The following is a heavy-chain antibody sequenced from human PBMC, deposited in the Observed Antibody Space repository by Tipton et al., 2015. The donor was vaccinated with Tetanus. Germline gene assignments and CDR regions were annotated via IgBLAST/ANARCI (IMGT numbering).Heavy chain of an antibody. CDR3: ARPYGSGSDDAFDI. V-gene: IGHV3-11*01. Sequence: SLRLSCAASGFTFSDYYMSWIRQAPGKGLEWVSYISSSGSTIYYADPVKGRFTISRDNAKNSLYLQMNSLRAEDTAVYYCARPYGSGSDDAFDIWGQGTMVTVSS. CDR2: ISSSGSTI. CDR1: GFTFSDYY. D-gene: IGHD3-10*01. J-gene: IGHJ3*02.